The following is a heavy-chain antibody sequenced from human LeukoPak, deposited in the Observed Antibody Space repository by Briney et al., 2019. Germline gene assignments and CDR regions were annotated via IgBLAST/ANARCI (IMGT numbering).Heavy chain of an antibody. J-gene: IGHJ5*02. CDR1: GFTFSSFA. CDR3: ARDYTGYFP. V-gene: IGHV3-7*03. Sequence: GGSLRLSCAASGFTFSSFAMTWVRQAPGKGLEWVANIKTDGSEKYYVDSVKGRFTISRDNAKNSLYLQMNSLRAEDTAVYYCARDYTGYFPWGQGTLVIVSS. D-gene: IGHD3-9*01. CDR2: IKTDGSEK.